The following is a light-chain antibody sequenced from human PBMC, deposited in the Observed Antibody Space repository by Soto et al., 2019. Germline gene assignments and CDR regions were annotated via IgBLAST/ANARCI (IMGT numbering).Light chain of an antibody. CDR2: AND. V-gene: IGLV1-51*01. Sequence: QSVLTQPPSVSAAPGQRVPIPCSGSNINIGDNHVAWYQHLPGTAPKLVVYANDSRPSDLPGRFFCSKSGTSPQFVITGLQAGDEAVYYCRTWDDSLFSFVVGPWTKVTV. J-gene: IGLJ1*01. CDR3: RTWDDSLFSFV. CDR1: NINIGDNH.